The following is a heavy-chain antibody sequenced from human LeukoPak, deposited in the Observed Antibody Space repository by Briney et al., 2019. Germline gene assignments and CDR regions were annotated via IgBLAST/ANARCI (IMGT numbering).Heavy chain of an antibody. Sequence: GGSLRLSCAASGFTFSDYYMSWIRQAPGKGLEWVSYISSSSYTNYADSVKGRFTISRDNAKNSLYLQMNSLRAEDTAAYYCARCQTIAAAGPVDYWGQGTLVTVSS. D-gene: IGHD6-13*01. J-gene: IGHJ4*02. CDR2: ISSSSYT. V-gene: IGHV3-11*06. CDR3: ARCQTIAAAGPVDY. CDR1: GFTFSDYY.